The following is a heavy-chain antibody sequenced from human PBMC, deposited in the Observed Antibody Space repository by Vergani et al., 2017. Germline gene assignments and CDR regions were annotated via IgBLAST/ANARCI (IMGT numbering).Heavy chain of an antibody. CDR1: GFTFSDYY. J-gene: IGHJ3*02. D-gene: IGHD2-2*02. Sequence: QVQLVESGGGLVKPGGSLRLSCAASGFTFSDYYMSWIRQAPGKGLEWVSYISSSGSTIYYADSVKGRFTISRDNAKNSLYLQMNSLRAEDTAVYYCARPMRLGYCSSTSCYTGAFDIWGQATMVTVSS. V-gene: IGHV3-11*01. CDR3: ARPMRLGYCSSTSCYTGAFDI. CDR2: ISSSGSTI.